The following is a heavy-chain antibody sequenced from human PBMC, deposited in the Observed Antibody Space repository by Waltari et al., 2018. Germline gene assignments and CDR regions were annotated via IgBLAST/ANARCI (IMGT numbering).Heavy chain of an antibody. J-gene: IGHJ2*01. V-gene: IGHV1-69*14. Sequence: QVQLVQSGAEVKKPGSSVKVSCKASGGTFSSYAISGVRQAPGQGLEWMGGIIPIFGTANYAQKFQGRVTITADKSTSTAYMELSSLRSEDTAVYYCARAERGYSYGPWYFDLWGRGTLVTVSS. CDR1: GGTFSSYA. CDR3: ARAERGYSYGPWYFDL. D-gene: IGHD5-18*01. CDR2: IIPIFGTA.